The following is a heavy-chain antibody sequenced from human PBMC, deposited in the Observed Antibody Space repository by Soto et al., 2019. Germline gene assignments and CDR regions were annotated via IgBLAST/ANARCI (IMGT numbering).Heavy chain of an antibody. CDR3: ARDERESCSGGDCFDFDY. J-gene: IGHJ4*02. V-gene: IGHV1-18*04. D-gene: IGHD2-21*02. CDR1: GYTFTNYG. CDR2: ISTYNSNT. Sequence: QVQLVQSGGEVKKPGASVKVSCKASGYTFTNYGISWVRQAPGQGLEWLGWISTYNSNTNSAPRLQGRLTMTTDTSTSTADMELRCLTSDGTAVYYCARDERESCSGGDCFDFDYWGQGTLVTVSA.